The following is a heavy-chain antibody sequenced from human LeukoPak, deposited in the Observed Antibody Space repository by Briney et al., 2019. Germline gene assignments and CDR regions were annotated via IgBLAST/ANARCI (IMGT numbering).Heavy chain of an antibody. D-gene: IGHD6-19*01. CDR1: DGSFSGYY. CDR2: IHHSGST. CDR3: ASHLAVAGGASVYYFEF. V-gene: IGHV4-34*01. Sequence: PSETLSLTCAVYDGSFSGYYWSWIRQFPGKGLEWIGEIHHSGSTNYSPSLKSRVTISADTSKNQFSLKMTPVTAADSALYYCASHLAVAGGASVYYFEFWRQRSLVTVSS. J-gene: IGHJ4*02.